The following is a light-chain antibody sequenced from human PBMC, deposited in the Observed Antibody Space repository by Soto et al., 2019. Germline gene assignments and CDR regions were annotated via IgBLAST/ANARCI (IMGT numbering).Light chain of an antibody. CDR3: QETYGAPLT. V-gene: IGKV1-39*01. J-gene: IGKJ1*01. CDR1: QSISNY. Sequence: DIQMTQSPSSLSASVGDRVTITCRASQSISNYLNWYQQKPGKAPNLLIYAASDLQRGVPSRFSGSGSGTDFTLTISSLQPEDFATYYCQETYGAPLTFGQGTKVDIK. CDR2: AAS.